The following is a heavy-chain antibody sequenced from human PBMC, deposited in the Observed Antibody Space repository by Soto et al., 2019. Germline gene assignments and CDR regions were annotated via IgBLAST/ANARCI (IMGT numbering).Heavy chain of an antibody. CDR3: ARPRATETSYDAFDV. CDR1: GGSISSSSYY. Sequence: PSETLSLTCAVCGGSISSSSYYWGWIRQPPGKGLEWIASIYYSGSTYYNPSLKSRVSMSVDTSKNHFSLKLRSVTAADTAMYYCARPRATETSYDAFDVWGQGTKVTVSS. D-gene: IGHD3-10*01. CDR2: IYYSGST. V-gene: IGHV4-39*02. J-gene: IGHJ3*01.